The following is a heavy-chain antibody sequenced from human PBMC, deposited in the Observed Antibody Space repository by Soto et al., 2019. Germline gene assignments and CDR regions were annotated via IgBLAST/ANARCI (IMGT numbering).Heavy chain of an antibody. V-gene: IGHV2-70*01. J-gene: IGHJ5*02. Sequence: SGPTLVNPTQTLTLTCTFSGFSLSTSGMCVSWIRQPPGKALEWLALIDWDDDKYYSTSLKTRLTISKDTSKNQVVLTMTNMDPVDTATYYCARVLLAAAGPDGWFDPWGQGTLVTVSS. CDR2: IDWDDDK. CDR1: GFSLSTSGMC. CDR3: ARVLLAAAGPDGWFDP. D-gene: IGHD6-13*01.